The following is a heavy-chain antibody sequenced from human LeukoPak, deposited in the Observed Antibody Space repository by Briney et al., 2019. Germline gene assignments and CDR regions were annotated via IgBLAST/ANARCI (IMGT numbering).Heavy chain of an antibody. V-gene: IGHV4-4*07. J-gene: IGHJ3*02. CDR1: GGSISSYY. Sequence: SETLSLTCTVSGGSISSYYWSWIRQPAGKGLEWIGRIYTSGSTNYNPSLKSRVTMSVDTSKNQFSLKLSSVTAADTAVYYCARAPSIAGIRHAFDIWGQGTMVTVSS. CDR3: ARAPSIAGIRHAFDI. CDR2: IYTSGST. D-gene: IGHD6-6*01.